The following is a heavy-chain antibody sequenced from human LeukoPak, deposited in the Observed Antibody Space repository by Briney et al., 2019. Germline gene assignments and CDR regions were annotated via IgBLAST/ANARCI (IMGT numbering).Heavy chain of an antibody. D-gene: IGHD3-22*01. Sequence: GGSLRLSCAASGFTVSSNYMSWVRQAPGKVLEGVSVINSGSSTYYTDSVKGRFTISRDNSKNTLYLQMNSLRAEDTAVYYCARGHYYDSSGYYDPFDYWGQGTLVTVSS. CDR2: INSGSST. CDR3: ARGHYYDSSGYYDPFDY. V-gene: IGHV3-53*01. CDR1: GFTVSSNY. J-gene: IGHJ4*02.